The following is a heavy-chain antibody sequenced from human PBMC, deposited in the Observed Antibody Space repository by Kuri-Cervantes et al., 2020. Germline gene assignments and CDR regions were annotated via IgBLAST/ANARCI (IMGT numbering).Heavy chain of an antibody. D-gene: IGHD3-16*01. CDR2: IWYDGSNK. J-gene: IGHJ6*02. CDR3: ARGNVKAPADGMDV. CDR1: GFTFSSYA. V-gene: IGHV3-33*08. Sequence: LSLTCAASGFTFSSYAMHWVRQAPGKGLEWVAVIWYDGSNKYYADSVRGRFTISRDNSKNTLYLQMNSLRAEDTAVYYCARGNVKAPADGMDVWGQGTTVTVSS.